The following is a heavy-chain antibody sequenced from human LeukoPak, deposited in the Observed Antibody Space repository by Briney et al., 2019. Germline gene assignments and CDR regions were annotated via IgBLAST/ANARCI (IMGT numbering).Heavy chain of an antibody. Sequence: GASVTVSYLPSRCTLLQYYILRLRLAPGQGLEWMGWINPNSAGTNYAQRFQGRITMTRDTSIRPAYMELSRLRSDDTAVYYCAKLYRSRMRSAVDYCGEGAPVTVSS. CDR2: INPNSAGT. CDR3: AKLYRSRMRSAVDY. J-gene: IGHJ4*02. D-gene: IGHD5/OR15-5a*01. V-gene: IGHV1-2*02. CDR1: RCTLLQYY.